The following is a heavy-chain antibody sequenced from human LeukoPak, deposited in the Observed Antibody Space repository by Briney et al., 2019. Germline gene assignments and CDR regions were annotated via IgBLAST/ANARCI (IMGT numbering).Heavy chain of an antibody. CDR3: ARVYRSSGDSYYFDY. Sequence: GGSLRLSCAASGFTFSDYYMSRIRQAPGKGLEWVSYISSGSSYTNYADSVKGRFTISRDNAKNSLYLQMDSLRAEDTAVYYCARVYRSSGDSYYFDYWGQGTLVTVSS. J-gene: IGHJ4*02. CDR1: GFTFSDYY. D-gene: IGHD6-19*01. V-gene: IGHV3-11*06. CDR2: ISSGSSYT.